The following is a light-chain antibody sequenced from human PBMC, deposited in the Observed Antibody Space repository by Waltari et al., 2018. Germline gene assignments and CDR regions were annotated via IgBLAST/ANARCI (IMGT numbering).Light chain of an antibody. V-gene: IGKV1-27*01. Sequence: DIQMTQSPHSLSASVGDRVTITCRASQCISNYLAWYQQKPGKVPKLLIYAASTLQSGVPSRFSGSGSGTDFTLTISSLQPEDVATYYCQKYNSAPWTFGQGTKVEIK. CDR3: QKYNSAPWT. J-gene: IGKJ1*01. CDR1: QCISNY. CDR2: AAS.